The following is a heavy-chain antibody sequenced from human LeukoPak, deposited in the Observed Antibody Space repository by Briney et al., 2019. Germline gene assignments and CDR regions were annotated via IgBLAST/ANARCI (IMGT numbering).Heavy chain of an antibody. V-gene: IGHV1-8*01. CDR3: ARAGLQAKTKFDY. Sequence: ASVKVSCKASGYTFSSYDINWVRQATGQGLEWMGWMNPNSGNTGYAQKLQGRVTMTRDTSISTAYMELSSLRSEDTAVYYCARAGLQAKTKFDYWGQGTLVTVSS. D-gene: IGHD4-11*01. J-gene: IGHJ4*02. CDR1: GYTFSSYD. CDR2: MNPNSGNT.